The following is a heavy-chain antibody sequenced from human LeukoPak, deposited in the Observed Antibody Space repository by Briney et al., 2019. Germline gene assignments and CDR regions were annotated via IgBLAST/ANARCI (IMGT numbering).Heavy chain of an antibody. J-gene: IGHJ4*02. D-gene: IGHD3-22*01. V-gene: IGHV3-23*01. CDR3: AGPYYSDSSGYYPALGC. CDR1: GPTFSSYA. Sequence: GGSLRLSCAASGPTFSSYAMSWVRQAPGKGLEWVSAISGSGGSTYYADSVKGRFTISRDNSKNSLFLQMNSLRAEDTAVYYCAGPYYSDSSGYYPALGCWGQGTLVTVSS. CDR2: ISGSGGST.